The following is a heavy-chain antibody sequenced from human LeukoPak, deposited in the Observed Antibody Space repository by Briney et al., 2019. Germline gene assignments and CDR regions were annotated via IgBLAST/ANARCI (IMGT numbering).Heavy chain of an antibody. CDR1: GGSFSGYY. Sequence: SETLSLTCAVYGGSFSGYYWSWIRQPPGKGLEWTGEINHSGSTNYNPSLKSRVTISVDTSKNQFSLKLSSVTAADTAVYYCARLRLKYYDFWSGYSQGAFDIWGQGTMVTVSS. J-gene: IGHJ3*02. D-gene: IGHD3-3*01. CDR3: ARLRLKYYDFWSGYSQGAFDI. CDR2: INHSGST. V-gene: IGHV4-34*01.